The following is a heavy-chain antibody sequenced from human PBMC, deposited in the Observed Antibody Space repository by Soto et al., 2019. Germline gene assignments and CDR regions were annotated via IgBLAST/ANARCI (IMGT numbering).Heavy chain of an antibody. CDR2: ISYDGSNK. Sequence: QVQLVESGGGVVQPGRSLRLSCAASGFTFSSYGMHWVRQAPGKGLEWVAVISYDGSNKYYADSVKGRFTISRDNSKNTLYLQMNSLRAEDTSVYYCAQDGSGSNDYWGQGTLVTVSS. J-gene: IGHJ4*02. V-gene: IGHV3-30*18. D-gene: IGHD2-15*01. CDR1: GFTFSSYG. CDR3: AQDGSGSNDY.